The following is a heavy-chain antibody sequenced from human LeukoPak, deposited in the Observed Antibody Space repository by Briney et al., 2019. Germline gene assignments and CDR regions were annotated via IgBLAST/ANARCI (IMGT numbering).Heavy chain of an antibody. CDR1: GFTFSNAW. J-gene: IGHJ4*02. V-gene: IGHV3-15*01. CDR2: IKSKTNGGTT. CDR3: TTGNWGSFSY. Sequence: GGSLRLSCAASGFTFSNAWMNWVRQAPGKGLEWVGRIKSKTNGGTTDHAAPLKGRFTISRDDSKHTLYLQVNSLKTEDTAVYYCTTGNWGSFSYWGQGTLVTVSS. D-gene: IGHD7-27*01.